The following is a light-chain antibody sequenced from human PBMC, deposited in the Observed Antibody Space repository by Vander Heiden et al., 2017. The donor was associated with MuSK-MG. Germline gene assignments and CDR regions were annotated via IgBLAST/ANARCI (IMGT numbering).Light chain of an antibody. CDR1: QSISSY. J-gene: IGKJ2*01. CDR3: QQNDCSPVYT. CDR2: AAS. V-gene: IGKV1-39*01. Sequence: DIEMTQSPSSLSASVGDRVTITCRASQSISSYLNWYQQKPGKAPKLLIYAASSLQSGVTSRFSGSGYGTDFTLTISSRQPEDFAAYYCQQNDCSPVYTFGQGTKLEIK.